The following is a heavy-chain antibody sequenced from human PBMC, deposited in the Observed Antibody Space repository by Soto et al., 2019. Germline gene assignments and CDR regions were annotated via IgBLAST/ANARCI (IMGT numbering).Heavy chain of an antibody. V-gene: IGHV3-30*18. CDR3: AKASNPDFDY. J-gene: IGHJ4*02. CDR1: GFTFSSYG. Sequence: GGSLRLSCAASGFTFSSYGMHWVRQAPGKGLEWVAVISYDGSNKYYADSVKGRFTISRDNSKNTLYLQMNSLRAEDTAVYYCAKASNPDFDYWGQGTLVTVSS. D-gene: IGHD2-2*01. CDR2: ISYDGSNK.